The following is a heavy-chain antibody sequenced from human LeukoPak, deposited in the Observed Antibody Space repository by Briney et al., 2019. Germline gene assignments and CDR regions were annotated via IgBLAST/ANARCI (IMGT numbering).Heavy chain of an antibody. Sequence: GASVKVSCKASGGTFSSYAISWVRQAPGQGLEWMGGIIPIFGTANYAQKFQGRVTITADESTSTAYMELSSLRSEDTAVYYCATPSYDSSGYDAFDIWGQGTMVTVSS. CDR3: ATPSYDSSGYDAFDI. CDR2: IIPIFGTA. J-gene: IGHJ3*02. CDR1: GGTFSSYA. D-gene: IGHD3-22*01. V-gene: IGHV1-69*13.